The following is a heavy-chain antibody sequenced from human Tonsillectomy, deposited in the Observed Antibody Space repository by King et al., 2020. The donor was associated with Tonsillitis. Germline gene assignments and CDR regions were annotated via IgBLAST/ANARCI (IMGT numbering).Heavy chain of an antibody. V-gene: IGHV3-21*01. CDR2: ISSSSSYI. Sequence: QLVQSGGGLVKPGGSLRLSCAASGFTFSTYSMNWVRQAPGKGLEWVSLISSSSSYIYYADSVKGRFTISRDNAKNSLYLQMISLRAEDTAVYYCARPSAMNYYYFYGMDVWGQGTTVTVSS. CDR1: GFTFSTYS. D-gene: IGHD2-2*01. CDR3: ARPSAMNYYYFYGMDV. J-gene: IGHJ6*02.